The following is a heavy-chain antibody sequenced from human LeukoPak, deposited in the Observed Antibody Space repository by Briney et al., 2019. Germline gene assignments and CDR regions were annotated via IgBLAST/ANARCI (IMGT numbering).Heavy chain of an antibody. Sequence: PSQTLSLTCTVSGGSISSGSYYWSWIRQPAGKGLEWIGRIYTSGSTNYNPSLKSRVIISVDTSKNQFSLKLSSVTAADTAVYYCARSGYYYDSSGYYPDYWGQGTLVTVSS. J-gene: IGHJ4*02. D-gene: IGHD3-22*01. CDR3: ARSGYYYDSSGYYPDY. CDR2: IYTSGST. CDR1: GGSISSGSYY. V-gene: IGHV4-61*02.